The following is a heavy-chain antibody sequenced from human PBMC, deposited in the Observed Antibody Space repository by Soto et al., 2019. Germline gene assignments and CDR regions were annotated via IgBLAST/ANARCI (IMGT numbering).Heavy chain of an antibody. CDR3: AIWIPSIAVAGTGVYNWFDP. D-gene: IGHD6-19*01. J-gene: IGHJ5*02. CDR1: GYSFTSYW. Sequence: GESLKISCKGSGYSFTSYWIGWVRQMPGKGLEWMGIIYPGDSDTRYSPSFQGQVTISADKSISTAYLQWSSLKASDTAMYYCAIWIPSIAVAGTGVYNWFDPWGQGTLVTVSS. CDR2: IYPGDSDT. V-gene: IGHV5-51*01.